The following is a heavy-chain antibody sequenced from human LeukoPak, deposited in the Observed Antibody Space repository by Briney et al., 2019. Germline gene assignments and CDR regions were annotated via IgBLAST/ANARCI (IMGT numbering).Heavy chain of an antibody. Sequence: SETLSLTCTVSGGSISSYHWSCIRQPPGKGLEWIGDIYYSGSTNYNPSLKSRVTISVDTSKNQFSLKLSSVTAADTAVYYCARMVSYYDSSGYRSAVANYWGQGTLVTVSS. CDR3: ARMVSYYDSSGYRSAVANY. D-gene: IGHD3-22*01. J-gene: IGHJ4*02. CDR2: IYYSGST. V-gene: IGHV4-59*01. CDR1: GGSISSYH.